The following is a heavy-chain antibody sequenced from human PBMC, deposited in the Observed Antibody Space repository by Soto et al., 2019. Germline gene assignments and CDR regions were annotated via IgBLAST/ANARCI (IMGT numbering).Heavy chain of an antibody. D-gene: IGHD2-15*01. V-gene: IGHV3-21*01. CDR2: ISASGSYS. Sequence: PGGSLRLSCAASGFTFSRYSMNWVRQSTGKGLEWVSSISASGSYSYYADSLKCRFTISRDDAEKSVSLQMNSLRVEDTAIYYCARDRVLIASSPDYYYGMDVWGQGTTVTVSS. CDR1: GFTFSRYS. J-gene: IGHJ6*02. CDR3: ARDRVLIASSPDYYYGMDV.